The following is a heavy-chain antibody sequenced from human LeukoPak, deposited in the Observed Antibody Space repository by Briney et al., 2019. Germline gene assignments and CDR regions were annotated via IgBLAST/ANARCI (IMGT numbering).Heavy chain of an antibody. CDR2: IYYNGST. V-gene: IGHV4-59*12. J-gene: IGHJ5*02. CDR3: ASKGYCSSTSCYASWDWFDP. CDR1: GMSGGTINSYY. D-gene: IGHD2-2*01. Sequence: PSETLSLTCSVSGMSGGTINSYYWSWIRQPPGQGLEWLGYIYYNGSTNYSPSLKSRVTISVDTSKNQFSLKLSSVTAADTAVYYCASKGYCSSTSCYASWDWFDPWGQGTLVTVSS.